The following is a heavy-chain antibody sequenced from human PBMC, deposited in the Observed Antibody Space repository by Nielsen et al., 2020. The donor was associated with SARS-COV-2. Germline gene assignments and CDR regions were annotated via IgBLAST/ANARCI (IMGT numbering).Heavy chain of an antibody. D-gene: IGHD6-13*01. Sequence: ASVKVSCKASGYTFTSYGISWVRQAPGQGLEWMGWVSAYNGNTNYAQKLQGRVTMTTDTSTSTAYMELRSLRSDDTAVYYCAGRDIAAAGLLGMDVWGQWTTVTVSS. J-gene: IGHJ6*02. CDR2: VSAYNGNT. V-gene: IGHV1-18*01. CDR1: GYTFTSYG. CDR3: AGRDIAAAGLLGMDV.